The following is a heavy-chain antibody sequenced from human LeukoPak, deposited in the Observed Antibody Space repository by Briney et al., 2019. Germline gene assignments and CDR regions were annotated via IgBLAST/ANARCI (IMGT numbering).Heavy chain of an antibody. CDR2: ISSGSSYI. J-gene: IGHJ4*02. Sequence: PGGSLRLSCAASGFTFSSYSMNWVRQAPGKGLEWVSSISSGSSYISYADSVKGRFTIPRDNAKNSLYLQMNSLRAEDTAVYYCARVTSSSLYSFDYWGQGTLVTASS. D-gene: IGHD6-13*01. V-gene: IGHV3-21*01. CDR3: ARVTSSSLYSFDY. CDR1: GFTFSSYS.